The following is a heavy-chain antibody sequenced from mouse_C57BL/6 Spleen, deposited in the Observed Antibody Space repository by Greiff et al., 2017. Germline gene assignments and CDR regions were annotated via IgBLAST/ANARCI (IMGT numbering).Heavy chain of an antibody. Sequence: QVQLQQPGAELVKPGASVKLSCKASGYTFTSYWMQWVKQRPGQGLEWIGEIDPSDSYTTSNQKFKGKATLTVDTSSSTAYMQLSSLTSEDSAVYYCARFYDYDGRAWFAYWGQGTLVTVSA. V-gene: IGHV1-50*01. CDR2: IDPSDSYT. CDR3: ARFYDYDGRAWFAY. J-gene: IGHJ3*01. CDR1: GYTFTSYW. D-gene: IGHD2-4*01.